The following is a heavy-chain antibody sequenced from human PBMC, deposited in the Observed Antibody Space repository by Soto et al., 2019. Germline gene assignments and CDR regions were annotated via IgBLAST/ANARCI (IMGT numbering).Heavy chain of an antibody. Sequence: GGSLRLSCAAPGFSFSTYAMTWVRHVPGKGLEWLSTVSSSGSNSYYADSVKGRFTISRDSSKDTLYLQMNSLRAEDTAVYYCARDWGFSMVDYWGQGTLVTVSS. CDR3: ARDWGFSMVDY. D-gene: IGHD3-10*01. J-gene: IGHJ4*02. CDR2: VSSSGSNS. CDR1: GFSFSTYA. V-gene: IGHV3-23*01.